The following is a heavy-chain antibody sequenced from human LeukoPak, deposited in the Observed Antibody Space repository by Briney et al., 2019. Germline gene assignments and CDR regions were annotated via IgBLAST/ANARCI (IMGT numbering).Heavy chain of an antibody. CDR3: ARDDYGDYRLGDAFDI. CDR1: GFTFSSYG. J-gene: IGHJ3*02. V-gene: IGHV3-33*01. Sequence: GGSPRLSCAASGFTFSSYGMHWVRQAPGKGLEWVAVIWYDGSNKYYADSVKGRFTISRDNSKNTLYLQMNSLRAEDTAVYYCARDDYGDYRLGDAFDIWGQGTMVTVSS. D-gene: IGHD4-17*01. CDR2: IWYDGSNK.